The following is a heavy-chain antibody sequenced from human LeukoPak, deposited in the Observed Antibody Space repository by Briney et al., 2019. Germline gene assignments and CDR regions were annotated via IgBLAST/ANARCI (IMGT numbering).Heavy chain of an antibody. CDR3: AREGDRSSHTSGSYPLDY. CDR2: MNPNSANT. J-gene: IGHJ4*02. V-gene: IGHV1-8*03. CDR1: GYTFTSYD. Sequence: GASVKVSCKASGYTFTSYDINWVRQATGQGLEWMGWMNPNSANTDYAQRFQGRVTITMNTSISTAYMELSSLRSEDTAVYYCAREGDRSSHTSGSYPLDYWGQGTLVTVSS. D-gene: IGHD1-26*01.